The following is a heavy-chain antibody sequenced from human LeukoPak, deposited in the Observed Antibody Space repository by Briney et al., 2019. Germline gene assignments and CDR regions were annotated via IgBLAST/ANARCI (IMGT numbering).Heavy chain of an antibody. J-gene: IGHJ4*02. D-gene: IGHD3-9*01. V-gene: IGHV3-66*01. CDR2: IYSGGST. CDR1: GFTFGDYA. Sequence: GGSLRLSCTASGFTFGDYAMSWVRQAPGKGLEWVSVIYSGGSTYYADSVKGRFTISRDNSKNTLYLQMNSLRAEDTAVYYCARLTVYYRPIDYGGQGTLVTVSS. CDR3: ARLTVYYRPIDY.